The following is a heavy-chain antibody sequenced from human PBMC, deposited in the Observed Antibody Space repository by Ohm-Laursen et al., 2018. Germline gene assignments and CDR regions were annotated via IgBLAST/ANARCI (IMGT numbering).Heavy chain of an antibody. V-gene: IGHV4-59*01. CDR2: IYYSGST. Sequence: SETLSLTCSVSGGAISRYYWNWIRQPPGKGLEWIGHIYYSGSTNYNPSLKSRVTISVDTSKNQFSLKLNSVTAADTAVYFCARGGTQLVTATSFDYWGQGALVTVSS. CDR1: GGAISRYY. CDR3: ARGGTQLVTATSFDY. J-gene: IGHJ4*02. D-gene: IGHD2-21*02.